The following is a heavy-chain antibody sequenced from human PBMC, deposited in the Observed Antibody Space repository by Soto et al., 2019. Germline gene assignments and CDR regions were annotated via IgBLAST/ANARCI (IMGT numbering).Heavy chain of an antibody. CDR3: ARDEYYDSNNWFDP. CDR2: IYSSGST. V-gene: IGHV4-4*07. Sequence: PSETLSLTCTVSGGSIKNYYWSWVRQPAGEGLEWIGRIYSSGSTNYNPSLKGRVTMSVDTSKNQFSLRLSSVTAADTAVYYCARDEYYDSNNWFDPWGQGTLVTVSS. CDR1: GGSIKNYY. D-gene: IGHD3-22*01. J-gene: IGHJ5*02.